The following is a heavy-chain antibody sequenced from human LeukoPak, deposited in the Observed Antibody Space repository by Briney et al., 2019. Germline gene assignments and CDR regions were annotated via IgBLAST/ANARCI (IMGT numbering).Heavy chain of an antibody. CDR2: IYYSGST. J-gene: IGHJ6*03. V-gene: IGHV4-39*07. CDR1: GGSISSSSYY. D-gene: IGHD2-2*01. Sequence: SETLSLTCTVSGGSISSSSYYWGWIRQPPGKGLEGIGSIYYSGSTYYNPSLKSRVTISVDTYKNQFSLKLSSVTAADTAVYYCARQYCGSTSCYPYPYYYYYYMDVWGKGTTVTVSS. CDR3: ARQYCGSTSCYPYPYYYYYYMDV.